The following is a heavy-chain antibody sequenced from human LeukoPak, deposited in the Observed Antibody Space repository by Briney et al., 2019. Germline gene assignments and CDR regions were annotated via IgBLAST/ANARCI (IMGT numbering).Heavy chain of an antibody. CDR2: IYNGGII. V-gene: IGHV4-4*07. D-gene: IGHD3-10*01. CDR3: ARDSGTTGEVKFDP. Sequence: PSGTPSLTCTVSGDSISRYYWSWIRQPAGKGLEWIGRIYNGGIITYNPSLKSRVTMSIDTSNNQFSLRLRFVTAADTAVYYCARDSGTTGEVKFDPWGQGTLVTVSS. CDR1: GDSISRYY. J-gene: IGHJ5*02.